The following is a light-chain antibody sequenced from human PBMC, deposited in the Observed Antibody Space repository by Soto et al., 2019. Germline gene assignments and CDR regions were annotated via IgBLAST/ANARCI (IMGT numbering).Light chain of an antibody. CDR2: KAS. CDR3: QKFNRFYT. J-gene: IGKJ2*01. Sequence: DIQMTQSPSTLSASVGDRVTITCRASHSISSWLAWSQQKPEKAPKLLIYKASSLESGVPSGFSGSVSGTEFTLTISRLQPDDLATYDCQKFNRFYTCGQGTKLEIK. CDR1: HSISSW. V-gene: IGKV1-5*03.